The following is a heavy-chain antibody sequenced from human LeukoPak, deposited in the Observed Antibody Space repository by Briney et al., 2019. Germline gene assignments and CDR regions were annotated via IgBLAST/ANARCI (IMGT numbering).Heavy chain of an antibody. D-gene: IGHD3-10*01. CDR2: FDPEDGET. V-gene: IGHV1-24*01. J-gene: IGHJ4*02. CDR1: GYTLTELS. Sequence: ASVKVSCKVSGYTLTELSMHWVRQAPGKGLEWMGGFDPEDGETIYAQKFQGRVTMTEDTSTDTAYMELSSLGSEDTAVYYCATDPFTMVRGVIPDYWGQGTLVTVSS. CDR3: ATDPFTMVRGVIPDY.